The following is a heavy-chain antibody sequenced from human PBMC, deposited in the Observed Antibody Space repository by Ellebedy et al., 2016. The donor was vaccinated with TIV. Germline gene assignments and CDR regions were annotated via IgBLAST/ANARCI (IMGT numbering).Heavy chain of an antibody. CDR3: ATYSSGWKSDAFDI. J-gene: IGHJ3*02. Sequence: SETLSLTXTVSGGSVSSSFYYWSWIRQPPGKGLEWIGYMFYSGSTKYNPSLKSRVTISIDTSKNHFSLRLSSVTAADTAVCYCATYSSGWKSDAFDIWGQGTVVTVSS. V-gene: IGHV4-61*03. CDR2: MFYSGST. D-gene: IGHD6-19*01. CDR1: GGSVSSSFYY.